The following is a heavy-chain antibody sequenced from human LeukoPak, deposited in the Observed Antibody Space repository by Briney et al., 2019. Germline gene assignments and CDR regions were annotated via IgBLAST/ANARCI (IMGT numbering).Heavy chain of an antibody. CDR2: IYSGGST. D-gene: IGHD3-10*01. J-gene: IGHJ4*02. CDR3: ARGFKMVRGVPFDY. Sequence: GGSLRLSCAASGFTVSSNYMSWVRQAPGKGLEWVSVIYSGGSTYYADSVKGRFTISRDNSKNTLYLQMNSLRAEDTAVYYCARGFKMVRGVPFDYWGQGTLVTVSS. CDR1: GFTVSSNY. V-gene: IGHV3-66*01.